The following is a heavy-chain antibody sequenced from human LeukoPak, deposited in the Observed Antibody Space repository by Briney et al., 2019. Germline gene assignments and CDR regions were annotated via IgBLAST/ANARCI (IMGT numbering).Heavy chain of an antibody. CDR1: GFTFSTYA. J-gene: IGHJ4*02. D-gene: IGHD6-19*01. Sequence: PGGSLRLSCAASGFTFSTYAMHWVRQAPGKGLEWVAMIWYNGKNKHYADSVKGRFTISRDNSKNTLDLQMNSLRADDTAVYYCLRDPSTSGWAFDYWGQGTLVTVSS. V-gene: IGHV3-33*01. CDR2: IWYNGKNK. CDR3: LRDPSTSGWAFDY.